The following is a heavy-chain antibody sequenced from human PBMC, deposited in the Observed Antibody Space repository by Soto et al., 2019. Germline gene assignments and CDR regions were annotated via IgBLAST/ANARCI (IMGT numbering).Heavy chain of an antibody. CDR3: ARGRDSLGIAAAGGDYYYYMDV. V-gene: IGHV1-18*01. CDR1: GYTFTNYG. D-gene: IGHD6-13*01. CDR2: ISAYNGNT. J-gene: IGHJ6*03. Sequence: ASVKVSCKASGYTFTNYGISWVRQAPGQGLEWMGWISAYNGNTNYAQKLQGRVTMTTDTSTSTAYMELRSLRSDDTAVYYCARGRDSLGIAAAGGDYYYYMDVWGKGTTVTVSS.